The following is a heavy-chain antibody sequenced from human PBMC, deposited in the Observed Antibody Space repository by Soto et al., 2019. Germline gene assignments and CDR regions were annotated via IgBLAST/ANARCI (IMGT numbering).Heavy chain of an antibody. J-gene: IGHJ6*02. D-gene: IGHD5-12*01. Sequence: ASVKVSCKASGYTFTSYGISWVRQAPGQGLEWMGWISAYNGNTNYAQKLQGRVTMTTDTSTSTAYMELRSLRSDDTAVYYCESRGGYDGNYYYYGMDVWGQGTTVTVSS. V-gene: IGHV1-18*01. CDR2: ISAYNGNT. CDR1: GYTFTSYG. CDR3: ESRGGYDGNYYYYGMDV.